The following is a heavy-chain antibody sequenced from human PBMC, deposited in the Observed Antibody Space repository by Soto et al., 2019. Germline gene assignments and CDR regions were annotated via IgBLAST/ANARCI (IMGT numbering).Heavy chain of an antibody. CDR2: IYYSGST. V-gene: IGHV4-61*08. CDR1: GGSISSNDFY. Sequence: SETLSLTCIVSGGSISSNDFYWRWIRQHPGKGLEWIGYIYYSGSTNYNPSLKSRVTISVDTSKNQFSLKLTSVTAADTAVYYCARDKITGLFDYWGQGTLVTVS. CDR3: ARDKITGLFDY. J-gene: IGHJ4*02. D-gene: IGHD2-8*02.